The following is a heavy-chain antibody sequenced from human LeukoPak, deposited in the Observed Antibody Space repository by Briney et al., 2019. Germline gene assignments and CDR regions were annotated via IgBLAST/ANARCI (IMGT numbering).Heavy chain of an antibody. J-gene: IGHJ4*02. CDR3: ARERLYYDILTGYYHRNLFDY. CDR1: GYTFTSYG. Sequence: GASVKVSCKASGYTFTSYGISWVRQAPGQGREWMGWISAYNGNTNYAQKLQGRVTMTTDTSTSTAYMELRSLRSDDTAVYYCARERLYYDILTGYYHRNLFDYWGQGTLVTVSS. CDR2: ISAYNGNT. D-gene: IGHD3-9*01. V-gene: IGHV1-18*04.